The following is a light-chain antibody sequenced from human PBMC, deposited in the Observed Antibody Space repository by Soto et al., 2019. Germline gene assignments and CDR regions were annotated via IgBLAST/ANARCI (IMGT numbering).Light chain of an antibody. J-gene: IGKJ5*01. CDR2: DAS. V-gene: IGKV1-33*01. CDR1: QNINNY. Sequence: DIQMTPSRSSLSASVLYIVTITFQSSQNINNYLNWYQQKPGRAPKLLIYDASNLEAGVPSRFRGSGSGTDFTFTISRLQPEDIATYYCQQYENLPTFGQGTRLEIK. CDR3: QQYENLPT.